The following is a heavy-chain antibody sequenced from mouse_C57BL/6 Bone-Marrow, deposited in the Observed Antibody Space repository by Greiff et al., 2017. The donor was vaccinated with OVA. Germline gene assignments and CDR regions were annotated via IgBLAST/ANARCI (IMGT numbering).Heavy chain of an antibody. CDR1: GYTFTSYW. J-gene: IGHJ3*01. CDR2: IHPNSGST. V-gene: IGHV1-64*01. Sequence: QVQLQQPGAELVKPGASVKLSCKASGYTFTSYWMHWVKQRPGQGLEWIGMIHPNSGSTNYNEKFKSKATLTVDKSSSTAYMQLSSLTSEDSAVYYCARWGWLLRCWFAYWGQGTLVTVSA. CDR3: ARWGWLLRCWFAY. D-gene: IGHD2-3*01.